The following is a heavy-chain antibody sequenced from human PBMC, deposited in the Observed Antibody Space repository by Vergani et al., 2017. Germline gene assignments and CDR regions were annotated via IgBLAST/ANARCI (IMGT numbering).Heavy chain of an antibody. CDR3: ARSDIVVVPAAQYYYYYYYMDV. CDR2: FDPEDGET. Sequence: QVQLVQSGAEVKKPGASVKVSCKVSGYTLTELSMHWVRQAPGKGLEWMGGFDPEDGETIYAQKFQGRVTMTEDTSTDTAYMELSSLRSEDTAVYYCARSDIVVVPAAQYYYYYYYMDVWGKGTTVTVSS. D-gene: IGHD2-2*01. CDR1: GYTLTELS. J-gene: IGHJ6*03. V-gene: IGHV1-24*01.